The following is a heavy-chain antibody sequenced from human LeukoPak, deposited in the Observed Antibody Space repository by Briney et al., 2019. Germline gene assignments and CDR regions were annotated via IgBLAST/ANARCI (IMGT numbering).Heavy chain of an antibody. CDR2: ISAYNGNT. D-gene: IGHD3-22*01. CDR1: GYTFTSYG. J-gene: IGHJ6*02. CDR3: ARDRIHRLLGNGRYGMDV. Sequence: VASVKVSCKASGYTFTSYGISWVRQAPGQGLEWMGWISAYNGNTNYAQKLQGRVTMTTDTSTSTACMELRSLRSDDTAVYYCARDRIHRLLGNGRYGMDVWGQGTTVTVSS. V-gene: IGHV1-18*01.